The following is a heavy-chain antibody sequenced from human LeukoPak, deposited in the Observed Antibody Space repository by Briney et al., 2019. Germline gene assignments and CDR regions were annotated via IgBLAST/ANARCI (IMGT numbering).Heavy chain of an antibody. CDR2: IKQDGSEK. J-gene: IGHJ3*02. V-gene: IGHV3-7*01. CDR3: ASHYGGNGDAFDI. CDR1: GFTFSSYW. Sequence: GGSLRLSCAASGFTFSSYWMSWVRQAPGKGLEWVANIKQDGSEKYYVDSVKGRFTISRDNAKNSLYLQMNSLRAEDTAVYYCASHYGGNGDAFDIWGQGTMVTVSS. D-gene: IGHD4-23*01.